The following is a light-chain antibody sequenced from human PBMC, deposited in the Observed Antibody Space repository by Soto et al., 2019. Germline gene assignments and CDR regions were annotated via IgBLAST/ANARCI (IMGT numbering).Light chain of an antibody. CDR2: GNS. J-gene: IGLJ1*01. Sequence: SVLTQPPSVSGAPGQRVTISCTGSSSNIGATYDVQWYQQVPGTAPKLLIYGNSNRPSGVPDRFSGSKSGTSASLAITGLQADDEADYYCQSYDSSLSAHYVFGTGTKVTVL. V-gene: IGLV1-40*01. CDR1: SSNIGATYD. CDR3: QSYDSSLSAHYV.